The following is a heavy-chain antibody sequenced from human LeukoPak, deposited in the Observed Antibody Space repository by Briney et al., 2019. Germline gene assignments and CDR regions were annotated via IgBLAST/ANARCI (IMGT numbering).Heavy chain of an antibody. CDR1: GFTFSSYA. Sequence: QTGGSLRLSCAAPGFTFSSYAMSWVRQAPGKGLEWVSGVSGSSGSTYYADSVKGRFTISRDNSQSTLSLQMNSLRAEDTAVYYCAKLARYSYVGVYYFDYWGQGTLVTVSS. J-gene: IGHJ4*02. V-gene: IGHV3-23*01. D-gene: IGHD5-18*01. CDR2: VSGSSGST. CDR3: AKLARYSYVGVYYFDY.